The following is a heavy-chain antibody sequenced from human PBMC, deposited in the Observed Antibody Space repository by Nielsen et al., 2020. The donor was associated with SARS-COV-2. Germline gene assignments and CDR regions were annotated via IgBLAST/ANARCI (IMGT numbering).Heavy chain of an antibody. V-gene: IGHV3-30-3*01. D-gene: IGHD3-3*01. CDR3: ASGLHDFWSGYVYGMDV. CDR1: GFTFSSYA. J-gene: IGHJ6*02. CDR2: ISYDGSNK. Sequence: GGSLRLSCAASGFTFSSYAMHWVRQAPGKGLEWVAVISYDGSNKYYADSVKGRFTISRDNSKNTLYLQMNSLRAEDTAVYYCASGLHDFWSGYVYGMDVWGQGITVTVSS.